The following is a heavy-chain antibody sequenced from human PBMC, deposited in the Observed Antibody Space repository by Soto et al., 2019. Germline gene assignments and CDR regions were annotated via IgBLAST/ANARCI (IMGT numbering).Heavy chain of an antibody. CDR1: GFTFSSYG. V-gene: IGHV3-30*18. J-gene: IGHJ4*02. CDR2: ISYDGSNK. Sequence: RRLSCAASGFTFSSYGMHWVRQAPGKGLEWVAVISYDGSNKYYADSVKGRFTISRDNSKNTLYLQMNSLRAEDTAVYYCAEDRAHDYGDLLDYWGQGTLVTVSS. CDR3: AEDRAHDYGDLLDY. D-gene: IGHD4-17*01.